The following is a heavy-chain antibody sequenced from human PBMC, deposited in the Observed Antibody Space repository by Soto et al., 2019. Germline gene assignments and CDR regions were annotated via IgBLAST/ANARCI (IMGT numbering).Heavy chain of an antibody. D-gene: IGHD2-15*01. CDR3: ARGGLVVVGAATRPLDC. CDR1: GFTFGSHS. J-gene: IGHJ4*02. V-gene: IGHV3-21*01. CDR2: ISAASDYI. Sequence: EVQLVESGGGLVKPGGSLRLSCRDSGFTFGSHSMFWVRQAPGKGLEWVSSISAASDYIFYADSVKGLFAISRDNAKTSLFLQMDSLRPEDTAVYYCARGGLVVVGAATRPLDCWGQGTLVTVSS.